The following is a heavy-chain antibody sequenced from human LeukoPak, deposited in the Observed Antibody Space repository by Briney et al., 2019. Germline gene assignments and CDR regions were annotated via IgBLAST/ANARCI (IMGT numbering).Heavy chain of an antibody. V-gene: IGHV1-8*01. D-gene: IGHD3-10*01. CDR3: ARVPESYYGSGSPPAFDI. J-gene: IGHJ3*02. CDR1: GYTFTSYD. CDR2: MNPNSGNT. Sequence: ASVKVSCKASGYTFTSYDINWVRQATGQGLEWMGWMNPNSGNTGYAQKFQGRVTMTRNTSISTAYMELSSLRSEDTAVYYCARVPESYYGSGSPPAFDIWGQGTMVTVSS.